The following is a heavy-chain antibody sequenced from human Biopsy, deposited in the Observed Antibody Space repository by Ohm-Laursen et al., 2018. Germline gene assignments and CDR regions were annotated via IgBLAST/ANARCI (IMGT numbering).Heavy chain of an antibody. V-gene: IGHV1-2*02. Sequence: ASVKVSCKASGYTFTGQYLHWVRQVPGQGLEWMGWINPHSGTTTFAQDFQGRVTMTRDTSITTDYMELRRLRSDDTAVYYCAKGQDLRGGAEYFQHWGQGALVTVSS. CDR1: GYTFTGQY. CDR3: AKGQDLRGGAEYFQH. D-gene: IGHD2-15*01. J-gene: IGHJ1*01. CDR2: INPHSGTT.